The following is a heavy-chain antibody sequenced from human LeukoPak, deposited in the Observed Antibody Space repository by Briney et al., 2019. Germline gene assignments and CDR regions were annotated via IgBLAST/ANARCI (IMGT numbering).Heavy chain of an antibody. CDR1: GGSISSYY. Sequence: PSETLSLTCTVSGGSISSYYWSWIRQPPGKGLEWIGYIYYSGSTNYNPSLKSRVTISVDTSKNQFSLKLSSVTAADTAVYYCARSPSGILTVDRAFDIWGQGTMVTVSS. D-gene: IGHD3-9*01. J-gene: IGHJ3*02. CDR2: IYYSGST. V-gene: IGHV4-59*01. CDR3: ARSPSGILTVDRAFDI.